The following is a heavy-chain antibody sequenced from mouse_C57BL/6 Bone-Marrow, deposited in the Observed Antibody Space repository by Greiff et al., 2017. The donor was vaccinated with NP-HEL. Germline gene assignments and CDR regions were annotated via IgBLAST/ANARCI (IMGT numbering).Heavy chain of an antibody. D-gene: IGHD1-1*01. J-gene: IGHJ4*01. CDR3: AREGGTTVVATRAMDY. CDR2: IDPSDSYT. V-gene: IGHV1-69*01. CDR1: GYTFTSYW. Sequence: VQLQQPGAELVMPGASVKLSCKASGYTFTSYWMHWVKQRPGQGLEWIGEIDPSDSYTNYNQKFKGKSTLTVDKSSSTAYMQLSRLTSEDSAVYYCAREGGTTVVATRAMDYWGQGTSVTVSS.